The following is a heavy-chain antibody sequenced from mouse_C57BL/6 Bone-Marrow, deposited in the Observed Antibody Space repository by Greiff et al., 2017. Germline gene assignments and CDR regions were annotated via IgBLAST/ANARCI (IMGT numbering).Heavy chain of an antibody. V-gene: IGHV5-2*01. D-gene: IGHD1-1*01. CDR1: EYEFPSHD. CDR3: ARHEDYYGSSYLAY. J-gene: IGHJ3*01. CDR2: LNSDGGSP. Sequence: EVQVVESGGGLVQPGESLKLSCESNEYEFPSHDMSWFRKTPEKRLELVAALNSDGGSPYYPDTLERRFIISRDNTKKTLYLQMSSLRSEDTALYYCARHEDYYGSSYLAYWGQGTLVTVSA.